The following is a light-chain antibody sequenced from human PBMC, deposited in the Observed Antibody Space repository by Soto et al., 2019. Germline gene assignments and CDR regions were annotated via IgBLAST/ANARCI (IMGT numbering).Light chain of an antibody. Sequence: QSVLTQPPSASGTPGQRVTISCSGSSSNIGSNTVNWYQQLPGTAPKLLMYRNNQWPSGVPDRFSGSKSGTSASLAISGLQSEDEADYYCAAWDDSLNGYVVFGGGTKLTVL. CDR1: SSNIGSNT. CDR2: RNN. CDR3: AAWDDSLNGYVV. J-gene: IGLJ2*01. V-gene: IGLV1-44*01.